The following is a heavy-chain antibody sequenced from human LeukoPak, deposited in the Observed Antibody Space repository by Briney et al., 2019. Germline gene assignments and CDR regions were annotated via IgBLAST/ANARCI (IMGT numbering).Heavy chain of an antibody. J-gene: IGHJ4*02. CDR2: ISSSSSTI. CDR1: GFTFSSYS. Sequence: GGSLRLSCAASGFTFSSYSMNWVRQAPGKGLEWVSYISSSSSTIYYADSVKGRFTISRDNAKNSLYLQMNSLRAEDTAVYYCAKLFRGWYDYFDYWGQGTLVTVSS. D-gene: IGHD6-19*01. CDR3: AKLFRGWYDYFDY. V-gene: IGHV3-48*01.